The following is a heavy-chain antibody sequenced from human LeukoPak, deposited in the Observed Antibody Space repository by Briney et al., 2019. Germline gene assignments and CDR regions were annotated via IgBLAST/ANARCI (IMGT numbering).Heavy chain of an antibody. Sequence: SETLSLTCTVSGGSISSYYWSWIRQPAGKGLEWIGRIYTSGSTNYNPSLKSRVTMSVDTSKNQFSLKLSSVTAADTAVYYCARVGTTYYYYYMDVWGKGTTVTVSS. CDR3: ARVGTTYYYYYMDV. J-gene: IGHJ6*03. D-gene: IGHD2/OR15-2a*01. CDR2: IYTSGST. V-gene: IGHV4-4*07. CDR1: GGSISSYY.